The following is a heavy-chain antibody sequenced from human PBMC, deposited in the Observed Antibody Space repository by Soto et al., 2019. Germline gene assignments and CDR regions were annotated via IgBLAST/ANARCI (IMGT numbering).Heavy chain of an antibody. Sequence: QVQLVESGGGVVQPGRSLRLSCAASGFTFSSYGMHWVRQAPGKGLEWVAVISYDGSNKYYADSVKGRFTISRDNSKNTLYLQMNSLRAEDTAVYYCAKVEGELLWFGENWGYFDYWGQGTLVTVSS. CDR2: ISYDGSNK. V-gene: IGHV3-30*18. J-gene: IGHJ4*02. CDR3: AKVEGELLWFGENWGYFDY. D-gene: IGHD3-10*01. CDR1: GFTFSSYG.